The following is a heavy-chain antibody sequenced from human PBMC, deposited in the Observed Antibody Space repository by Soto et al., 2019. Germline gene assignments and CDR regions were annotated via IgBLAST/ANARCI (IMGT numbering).Heavy chain of an antibody. CDR3: ARVGARGYEYIWGSPRGLDY. D-gene: IGHD3-16*01. V-gene: IGHV3-11*01. CDR2: ISSSGGTI. Sequence: QVQLAESGGDLVKPGGSLRLSCAASGFIFSDYYMSWIRQAPGKGLEWVSYISSSGGTINYADSVKGRFTISRDNAKNSMYLQMNSLRAEDTAVYYCARVGARGYEYIWGSPRGLDYWGQGTLVTVSS. CDR1: GFIFSDYY. J-gene: IGHJ4*02.